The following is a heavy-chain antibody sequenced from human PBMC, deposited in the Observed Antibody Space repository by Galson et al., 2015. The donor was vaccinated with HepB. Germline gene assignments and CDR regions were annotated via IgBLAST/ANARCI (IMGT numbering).Heavy chain of an antibody. Sequence: SVKVSCKASGYTFAGYGITWVRQAPGQGLEWMGWIGPYNGNTVYAQILQGRVTMTTDTSTTTVYMELRSLRSVDTAVYYCARGSDSALRNGLDVWGQGTTVTVSS. CDR3: ARGSDSALRNGLDV. CDR2: IGPYNGNT. CDR1: GYTFAGYG. V-gene: IGHV1-18*01. J-gene: IGHJ6*02. D-gene: IGHD1-26*01.